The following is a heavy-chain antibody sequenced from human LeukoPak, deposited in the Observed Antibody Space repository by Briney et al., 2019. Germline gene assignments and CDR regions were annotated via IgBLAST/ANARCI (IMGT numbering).Heavy chain of an antibody. V-gene: IGHV4-59*01. CDR1: GGSISSYY. CDR2: IYYSGST. J-gene: IGHJ6*03. Sequence: SETLSLTCTVSGGSISSYYWSWIRQPPGKGLEWIGYIYYSGSTNYNPSLKSRVTISVDTSKNQFSLKLSSVTAANTAVYYCAREGYCSGGSCPRAEYMDVWGKGTTVTVSS. D-gene: IGHD2-15*01. CDR3: AREGYCSGGSCPRAEYMDV.